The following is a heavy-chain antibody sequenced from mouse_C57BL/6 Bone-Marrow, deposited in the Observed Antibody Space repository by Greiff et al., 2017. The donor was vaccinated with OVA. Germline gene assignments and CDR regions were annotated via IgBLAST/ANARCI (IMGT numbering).Heavy chain of an antibody. CDR1: GFSLSTFGMG. V-gene: IGHV8-8*01. Sequence: QVTLKESGPGILQPSQTLSLTCSFSGFSLSTFGMGVGWIRQPSGKGLEWLAHIWWDDDKYYNPALKSRLTLSKDTSKNQVFRKIANVDTADTATYYCARIVYYDYERGSAWFAYWGQGTLVTVSA. CDR3: ARIVYYDYERGSAWFAY. J-gene: IGHJ3*01. D-gene: IGHD2-4*01. CDR2: IWWDDDK.